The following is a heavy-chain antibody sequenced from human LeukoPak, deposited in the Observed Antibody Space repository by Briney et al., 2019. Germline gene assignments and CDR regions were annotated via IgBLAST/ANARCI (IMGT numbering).Heavy chain of an antibody. CDR3: ARGNTPSQSAPFHSSSPDAPHDAFDI. V-gene: IGHV1-69*05. CDR1: GGTFSSYA. CDR2: IIPIFGTA. J-gene: IGHJ3*02. D-gene: IGHD6-6*01. Sequence: ASVKVSCKASGGTFSSYAISWVRQAPGQGLEWMGGIIPIFGTANYAQKFQGRVTITTDESTSTAYMELSSLRSEDTAVYYCARGNTPSQSAPFHSSSPDAPHDAFDIWGQGTMVTVSS.